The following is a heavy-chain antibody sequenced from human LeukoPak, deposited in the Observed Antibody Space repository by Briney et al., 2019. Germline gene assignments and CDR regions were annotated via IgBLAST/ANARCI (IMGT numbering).Heavy chain of an antibody. D-gene: IGHD3-16*02. CDR2: IKQDGSEK. J-gene: IGHJ4*02. CDR1: GFTFNSYW. CDR3: ARGALYDYVWGSYRSDY. V-gene: IGHV3-7*03. Sequence: GGSLRLSCAASGFTFNSYWMSWVRQAPGKGLEWVANIKQDGSEKYYVDSVKGRFTISRDNAKNSLYLQMNSLRAEDTAVYYCARGALYDYVWGSYRSDYWGQGTLVTGSS.